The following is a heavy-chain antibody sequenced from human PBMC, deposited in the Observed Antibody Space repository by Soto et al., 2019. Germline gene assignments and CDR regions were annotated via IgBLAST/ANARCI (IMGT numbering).Heavy chain of an antibody. Sequence: PSETLSLTCDVFNGSFSGYYWSWIRQPPGKGLEWIGEITNSGYTNCNPSLKNRVTILIDRSKNHFSLKVTSVTAADTAVYYCARGLEYFQRWGQGTLVTVSS. J-gene: IGHJ1*01. CDR1: NGSFSGYY. CDR3: ARGLEYFQR. V-gene: IGHV4-34*01. CDR2: ITNSGYT.